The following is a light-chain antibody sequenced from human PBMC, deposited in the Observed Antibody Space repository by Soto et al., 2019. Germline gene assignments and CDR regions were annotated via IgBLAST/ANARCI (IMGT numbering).Light chain of an antibody. Sequence: DIQMTQSPSSLSASVGDRVTITCRASQSISSYLNWYQQKPGKAPKLLIYAASSLQSGVPSRFGGSGSGTDFTLTISSLQPEDFATYYCQQKDTFGPGTKVDIK. V-gene: IGKV1-39*01. CDR3: QQKDT. CDR2: AAS. J-gene: IGKJ3*01. CDR1: QSISSY.